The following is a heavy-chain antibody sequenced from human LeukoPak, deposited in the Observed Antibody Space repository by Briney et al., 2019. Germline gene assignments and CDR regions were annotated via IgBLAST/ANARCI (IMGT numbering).Heavy chain of an antibody. CDR3: ARDSGTTGEVKFDP. CDR1: SGSIFSSNW. J-gene: IGHJ5*02. CDR2: IYSSGST. V-gene: IGHV4-4*07. Sequence: SETLSLTCAVSSGSIFSSNWWSWVRQPAGKGLEWIGRIYSSGSTDYNPSLKSRVTMSVDTSKNKFSLKLSSVTAADTAVYYCARDSGTTGEVKFDPWGQGTLVTVSS. D-gene: IGHD3-10*01.